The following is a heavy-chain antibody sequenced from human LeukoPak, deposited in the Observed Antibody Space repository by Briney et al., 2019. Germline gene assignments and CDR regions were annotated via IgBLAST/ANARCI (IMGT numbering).Heavy chain of an antibody. CDR3: ARGGSYYFYNGMDV. J-gene: IGHJ6*02. CDR1: GGTFTSHG. D-gene: IGHD1-26*01. Sequence: SVKVSCKASGGTFTSHGINWVRQAPGLGLEWMARIIPVVGILNYAQRFQGRVTITADNSTSTVYMELSSLRSDDTAVYYCARGGSYYFYNGMDVWGQGTTLTVSS. CDR2: IIPVVGIL. V-gene: IGHV1-69*04.